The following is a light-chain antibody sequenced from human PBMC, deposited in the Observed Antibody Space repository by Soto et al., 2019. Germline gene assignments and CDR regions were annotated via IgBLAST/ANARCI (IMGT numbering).Light chain of an antibody. CDR1: RW. CDR2: DAT. CDR3: QQLGTSWT. V-gene: IGKV1-5*01. Sequence: RWMAWYQQKRGRAPSLLIFDATTLHSGVPSRFSGGGSGTEFTLTINDLETDDFATCVYQQLGTSWTFGEGTRVEIK. J-gene: IGKJ1*01.